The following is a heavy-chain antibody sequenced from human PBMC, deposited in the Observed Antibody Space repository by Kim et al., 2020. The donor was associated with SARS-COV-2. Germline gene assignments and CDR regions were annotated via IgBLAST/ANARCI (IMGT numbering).Heavy chain of an antibody. V-gene: IGHV3-23*01. J-gene: IGHJ4*02. Sequence: VTGRFPSSRDNSKDTVYLQMNSLSAEDTAVYYCAKLNVVVVPDASFDCWGQGTLVTVSS. CDR3: AKLNVVVVPDASFDC. D-gene: IGHD2-2*01.